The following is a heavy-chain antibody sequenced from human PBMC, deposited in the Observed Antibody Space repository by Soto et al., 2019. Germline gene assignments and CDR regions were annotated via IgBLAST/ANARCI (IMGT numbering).Heavy chain of an antibody. V-gene: IGHV1-8*01. CDR1: GYTFTSYD. D-gene: IGHD3-9*01. J-gene: IGHJ6*01. Sequence: ASVKVSCKASGYTFTSYDINCVRQATGQGLEWMGWMNPNSGNTGYAQKFQGRVTMTRNTSISTAYMELSSLRSEDTAVYYCARGEGRYFDWLLFHYYYYGMEVWGQGTTVTVSS. CDR3: ARGEGRYFDWLLFHYYYYGMEV. CDR2: MNPNSGNT.